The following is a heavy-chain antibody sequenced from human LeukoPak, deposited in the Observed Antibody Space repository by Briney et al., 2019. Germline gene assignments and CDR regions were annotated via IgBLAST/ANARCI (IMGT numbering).Heavy chain of an antibody. J-gene: IGHJ4*02. CDR3: ARGVGLTQGGTFDY. V-gene: IGHV4-38-2*02. CDR2: IYHSGST. Sequence: PSETLSLTCTVSGYSISSGFYWGWIRQPPGKGLEWIGSIYHSGSTHYNSSLKSRVTISVDTSKNQLSLKLSSVTAADTAVYYCARGVGLTQGGTFDYWGQGTLVTVSS. CDR1: GYSISSGFY. D-gene: IGHD1-1*01.